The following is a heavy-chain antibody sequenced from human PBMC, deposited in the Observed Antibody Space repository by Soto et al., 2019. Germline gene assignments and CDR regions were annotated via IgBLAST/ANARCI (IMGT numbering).Heavy chain of an antibody. D-gene: IGHD2-2*01. CDR2: MYHSGST. J-gene: IGHJ4*02. Sequence: SETLSLNCAVSGGSISSGGYYWRWIRQPPGKGLEWIGYMYHSGSTYYNPSLKSRVTISIDRSKKQFSLKLISVTAADTAVYYCARVPDYWGQGILVTVSS. CDR1: GGSISSGGYY. CDR3: ARVPDY. V-gene: IGHV4-30-2*01.